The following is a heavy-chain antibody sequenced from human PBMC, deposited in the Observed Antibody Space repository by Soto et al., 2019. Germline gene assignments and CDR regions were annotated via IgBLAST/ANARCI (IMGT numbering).Heavy chain of an antibody. Sequence: GGSLSLSCAVSGFICSSYDMSWVRQAPGKGLEWVSTILVGGSPHYEDSVKGRFTISRDTSKNTVYLQMNSLTAGDTAVYYCAKATATSGGAFEIYGQGAMVTVSS. J-gene: IGHJ3*02. CDR2: ILVGGSP. CDR1: GFICSSYD. CDR3: AKATATSGGAFEI. D-gene: IGHD1-1*01. V-gene: IGHV3-23*01.